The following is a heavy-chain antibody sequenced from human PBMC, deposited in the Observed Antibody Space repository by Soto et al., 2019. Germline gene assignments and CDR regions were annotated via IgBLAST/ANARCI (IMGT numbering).Heavy chain of an antibody. V-gene: IGHV3-48*03. J-gene: IGHJ5*02. CDR3: ARDSNDFWSGYWPNWFDL. CDR2: ISSSGSTI. CDR1: GFTFSSYE. D-gene: IGHD3-3*01. Sequence: GGSLRLSCAASGFTFSSYEMNWVRQAPGKGLEWVSYISSSGSTIYYADSVKGRFTISRDNAKNSLYLQMNSLRAEDTAVYYCARDSNDFWSGYWPNWFDLWGQGTLVTVSS.